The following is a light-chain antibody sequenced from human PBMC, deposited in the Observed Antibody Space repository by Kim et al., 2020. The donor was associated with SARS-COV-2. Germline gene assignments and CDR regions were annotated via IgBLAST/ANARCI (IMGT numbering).Light chain of an antibody. CDR2: GAS. J-gene: IGKJ1*01. Sequence: APGERATLSCRASQSVSSNLAWYQQKPGQAPSLLIYGASTRATGIPARFSGSGSGTEFTLTISSLQSEDFAVYYCQQYNNWPRWTFGRGTKVDIK. CDR3: QQYNNWPRWT. CDR1: QSVSSN. V-gene: IGKV3-15*01.